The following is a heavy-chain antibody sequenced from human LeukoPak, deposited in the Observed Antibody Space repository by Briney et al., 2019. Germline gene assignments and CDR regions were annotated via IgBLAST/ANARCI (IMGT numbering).Heavy chain of an antibody. D-gene: IGHD1-26*01. Sequence: ASVKVSCKASGYTFTGYYIHWMRQAPGQGLEWMGWINPNSGDTNYAQKSQGRVTMTRDTSISTAYMELSRLRSDDTAVYYCARGVGPRYFDLWGRGTLVTVSS. V-gene: IGHV1-2*02. CDR3: ARGVGPRYFDL. J-gene: IGHJ2*01. CDR2: INPNSGDT. CDR1: GYTFTGYY.